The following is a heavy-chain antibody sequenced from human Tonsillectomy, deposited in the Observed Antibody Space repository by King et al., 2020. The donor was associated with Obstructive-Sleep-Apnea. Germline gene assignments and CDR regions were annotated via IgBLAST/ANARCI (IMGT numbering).Heavy chain of an antibody. V-gene: IGHV3-66*01. Sequence: VQLVESGGGLVQPGGSLRLSCAVSGFTVSSTYMSWVRQAPGKGLEWVSTLYSGGATDYADSLKCRFTISSATSKNTLYLQMNSLRAEDTAVDFCASGLGYSYGYSFDYWGQGTLVTVSS. CDR3: ASGLGYSYGYSFDY. D-gene: IGHD5-18*01. J-gene: IGHJ4*02. CDR2: LYSGGAT. CDR1: GFTVSSTY.